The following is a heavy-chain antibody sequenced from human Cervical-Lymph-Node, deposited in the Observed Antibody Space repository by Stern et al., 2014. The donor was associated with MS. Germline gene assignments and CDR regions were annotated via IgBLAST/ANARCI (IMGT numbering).Heavy chain of an antibody. V-gene: IGHV1-69*01. Sequence: VQLGQYGAEVKKPGSSVKVSCQTSGGTFSSHAINWVRQAPGQGLEWMGGVIPIFGTVDYAQKFQGRLTITADESTNTAYMELSSLRSEDTAVYYCARDQIPYYYYGMDVWGQGTTVTVSS. J-gene: IGHJ6*02. D-gene: IGHD2-2*02. CDR2: VIPIFGTV. CDR3: ARDQIPYYYYGMDV. CDR1: GGTFSSHA.